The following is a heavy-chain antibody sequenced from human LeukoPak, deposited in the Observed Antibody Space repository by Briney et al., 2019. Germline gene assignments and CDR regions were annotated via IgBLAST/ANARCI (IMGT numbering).Heavy chain of an antibody. CDR3: ARKDVFDI. CDR2: IWYDGSNK. V-gene: IGHV3-33*01. CDR1: GFTFSSYG. J-gene: IGHJ3*02. Sequence: GGSLRLSCAASGFTFSSYGMHWVRQAPGKGLEWVAVIWYDGSNKFYADYVKGRFTISRDNSKNTLYLQMNSLRAEDTAVYYCARKDVFDIWGQGTMVTVSS.